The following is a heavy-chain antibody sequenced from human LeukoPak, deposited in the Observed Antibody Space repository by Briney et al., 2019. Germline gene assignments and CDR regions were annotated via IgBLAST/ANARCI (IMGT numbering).Heavy chain of an antibody. V-gene: IGHV3-53*01. J-gene: IGHJ6*02. D-gene: IGHD3-10*01. CDR1: GFTVSSNY. CDR2: IYCGGST. CDR3: ARDKKKPLYGSGSIYGMDV. Sequence: PGGSLRLSCAASGFTVSSNYMSWVRQAPGKGLEWVSVIYCGGSTYYADSVKGRFTISRDNSKNTLYLQMNSLRAEDTAVYYCARDKKKPLYGSGSIYGMDVWGQGTTVTVSS.